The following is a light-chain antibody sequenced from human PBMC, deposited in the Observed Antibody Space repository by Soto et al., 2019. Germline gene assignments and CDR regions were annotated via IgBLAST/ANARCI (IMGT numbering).Light chain of an antibody. CDR3: SSYTTSSTYV. J-gene: IGLJ1*01. CDR2: DVT. CDR1: NSDVGAYNY. Sequence: SALTQPASVSGSPGQSITISCTGTNSDVGAYNYVSWYQQHPGKAPKLMIYDVTNRPSGVSNRFSGSKSGYTASLTISGLQAEDEADYYCSSYTTSSTYVFGTGTKVTVL. V-gene: IGLV2-14*03.